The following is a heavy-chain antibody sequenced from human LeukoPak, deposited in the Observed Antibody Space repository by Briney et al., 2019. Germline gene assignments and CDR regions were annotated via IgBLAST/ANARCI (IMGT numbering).Heavy chain of an antibody. Sequence: PGGSLRLSCAASGFTFSDYYMSWIRQAPGKGLEWVSYISSSSSYTNYADSVKGRFTISRDNAKNSLYLQMNSLRAEDTAVYYCARESLECSSTSCHYAFDIWGQGTMVTVSS. D-gene: IGHD2-2*01. J-gene: IGHJ3*02. V-gene: IGHV3-11*06. CDR2: ISSSSSYT. CDR1: GFTFSDYY. CDR3: ARESLECSSTSCHYAFDI.